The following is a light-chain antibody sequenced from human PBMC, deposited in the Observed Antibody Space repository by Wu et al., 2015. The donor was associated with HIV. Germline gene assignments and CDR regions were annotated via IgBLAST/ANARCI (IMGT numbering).Light chain of an antibody. J-gene: IGKJ1*01. CDR3: QQYGTSPWT. Sequence: IVLTQSPGTLSLSPGERATLSCRASQTVTNPYLAWYQQKPGQPPRLLMYDTSSRASGTPDRFSGSGSGTDFTLTISRLEPEDFAVYFCQQYGTSPWTFGEGTKVEIK. V-gene: IGKV3-20*01. CDR1: QTVTNPY. CDR2: DTS.